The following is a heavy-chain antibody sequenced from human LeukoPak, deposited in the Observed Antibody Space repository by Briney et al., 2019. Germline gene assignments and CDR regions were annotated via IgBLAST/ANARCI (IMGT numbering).Heavy chain of an antibody. Sequence: WIGYIYYSGSTNYNPSLKSRVTISVDTSKNQFSLKLSSVTAADTAVYYCARRLRLDWFDPWGQGTLVTVSS. D-gene: IGHD6-19*01. J-gene: IGHJ5*02. CDR2: IYYSGST. CDR3: ARRLRLDWFDP. V-gene: IGHV4-59*08.